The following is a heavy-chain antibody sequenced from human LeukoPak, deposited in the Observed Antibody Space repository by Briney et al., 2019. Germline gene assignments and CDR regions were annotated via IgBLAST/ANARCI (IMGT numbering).Heavy chain of an antibody. Sequence: ASVKVSCKASGYTFTGYYIHWVRQAPGQGLEWMGRINPNSGGTNSAQKFQGRVTMTWDTSVNTAYLALGSLRSDDRAVYYCARLDGTGRSLIMIDYWGQGTLVTVSS. CDR1: GYTFTGYY. D-gene: IGHD1-14*01. CDR2: INPNSGGT. CDR3: ARLDGTGRSLIMIDY. V-gene: IGHV1-2*06. J-gene: IGHJ4*02.